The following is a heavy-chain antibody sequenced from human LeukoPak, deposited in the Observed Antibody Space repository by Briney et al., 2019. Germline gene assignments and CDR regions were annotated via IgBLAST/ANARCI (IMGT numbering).Heavy chain of an antibody. Sequence: PSETLSLTCTVSGGSISSYYWSWIRQPPGKGLEWIGYIYYSGSTNYNPSLKSRVTISVDTSKNQFSLKLSSVTAADTAVYYCARHIYYGSGNWFDPWGQGTLVTVSS. D-gene: IGHD3-10*01. CDR1: GGSISSYY. V-gene: IGHV4-59*08. CDR3: ARHIYYGSGNWFDP. CDR2: IYYSGST. J-gene: IGHJ5*02.